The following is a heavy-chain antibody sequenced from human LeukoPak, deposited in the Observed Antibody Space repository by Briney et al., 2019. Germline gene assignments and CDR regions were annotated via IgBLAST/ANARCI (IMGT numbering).Heavy chain of an antibody. D-gene: IGHD5-18*01. CDR2: VYTSGST. V-gene: IGHV4-4*07. Sequence: PSETLSLTXTVSGGSISSYHWSWIRQPAGKGLEWIGRVYTSGSTNYNPSLKNRVTMSVDTSKEQLSLKLSSVTAADTAVYYCARDGLYSYGYSYFDYWGQGTLVTVSS. J-gene: IGHJ4*02. CDR1: GGSISSYH. CDR3: ARDGLYSYGYSYFDY.